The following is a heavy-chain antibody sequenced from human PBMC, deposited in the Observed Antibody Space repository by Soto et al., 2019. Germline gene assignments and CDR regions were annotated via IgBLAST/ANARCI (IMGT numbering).Heavy chain of an antibody. V-gene: IGHV2-5*02. CDR2: VYWDDDK. D-gene: IGHD6-6*01. Sequence: ESGPTLVNPTQTLTLTCTFSGFSLTTDDVGVGWIRQFPGKALDWLVVVYWDDDKRYSPSLKSRLTITKDTSKNQVFLTMSNMDPVDTATYYCAHTRYSISSFDYWGQGTLVTVSS. CDR3: AHTRYSISSFDY. J-gene: IGHJ4*02. CDR1: GFSLTTDDVG.